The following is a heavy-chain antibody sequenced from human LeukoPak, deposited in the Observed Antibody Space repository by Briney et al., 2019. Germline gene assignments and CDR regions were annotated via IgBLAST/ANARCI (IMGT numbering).Heavy chain of an antibody. D-gene: IGHD3-10*01. CDR2: IYSSGST. Sequence: PGGSLRLSCAASGFTVSSNYMSWIRQAPGKGLEWVSVIYSSGSTYYADSVKGRFTISRDNPKNTLYLQMNSLRAEDSAMYYCARDAPQYFYGSGSYEYYYYMDVWGKGTTVTVSS. J-gene: IGHJ6*03. V-gene: IGHV3-53*01. CDR3: ARDAPQYFYGSGSYEYYYYMDV. CDR1: GFTVSSNY.